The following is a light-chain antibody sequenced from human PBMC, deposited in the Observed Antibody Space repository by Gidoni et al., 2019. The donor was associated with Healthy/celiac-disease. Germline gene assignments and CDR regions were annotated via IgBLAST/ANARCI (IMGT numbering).Light chain of an antibody. Sequence: QSVLTQPPSVSGAPGQRVTISCPGSSSNLGAGYDVPWYQQLPGTAPKLLIYGNSNRPSGVPDRFSGSKSGTSASLAITGLQAEDEADYYCQSYDSSLSAPYVFGTGTKVTVL. V-gene: IGLV1-40*01. CDR1: SSNLGAGYD. CDR3: QSYDSSLSAPYV. J-gene: IGLJ1*01. CDR2: GNS.